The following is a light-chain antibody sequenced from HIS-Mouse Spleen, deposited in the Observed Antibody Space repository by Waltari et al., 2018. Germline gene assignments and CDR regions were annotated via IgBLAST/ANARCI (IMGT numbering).Light chain of an antibody. V-gene: IGKV1-8*01. J-gene: IGKJ1*01. CDR3: QQYYSYPPWT. Sequence: AIRMTQSPSSLSASTGDRVTITCRASQGISSYLAWYQQKPGKAPKLLIDAASTLQSGVPSSFSGSGSWTDFTLTISCLQSEDFATYYCQQYYSYPPWTFGQGTKLEIK. CDR2: AAS. CDR1: QGISSY.